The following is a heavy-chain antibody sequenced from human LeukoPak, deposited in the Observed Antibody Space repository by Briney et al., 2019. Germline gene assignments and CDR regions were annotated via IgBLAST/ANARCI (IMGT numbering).Heavy chain of an antibody. CDR1: GDSISSDYY. CDR2: IYYSGNV. V-gene: IGHV4-30-4*01. Sequence: SETLSLTCTVSGDSISSDYYWSWIRQPPGEGPEWIGYIYYSGNVFYNPSLKSRATISVDASQNHFTLRLDSVTAADTAVYYCARDREYYDVLTGFPHYYIDSWGQGTLVTVSS. J-gene: IGHJ4*02. D-gene: IGHD3-9*01. CDR3: ARDREYYDVLTGFPHYYIDS.